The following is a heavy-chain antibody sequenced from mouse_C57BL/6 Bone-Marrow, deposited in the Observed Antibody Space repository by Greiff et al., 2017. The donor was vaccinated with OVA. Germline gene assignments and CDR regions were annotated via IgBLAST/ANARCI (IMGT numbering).Heavy chain of an antibody. D-gene: IGHD1-1*01. Sequence: EVKVVESVGGLVQPGSSMKLSCTASGFTFSDYYMAWVRQVPEKGLEWVANINYDGSSTYYLDSLKSRFIISRDNAKNILYLQMSSLKSEDTATYYCARDDYGSRTWYFDVWGTGTTVTVSS. CDR3: ARDDYGSRTWYFDV. CDR1: GFTFSDYY. V-gene: IGHV5-16*01. CDR2: INYDGSST. J-gene: IGHJ1*03.